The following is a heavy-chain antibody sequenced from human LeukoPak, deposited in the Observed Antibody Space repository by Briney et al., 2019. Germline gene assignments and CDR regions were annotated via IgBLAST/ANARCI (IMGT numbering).Heavy chain of an antibody. Sequence: GASVRVSWEDSGGTFNSYAISWVRQAPGQGLEWMGRIIPIFGTANYAQKFQGRVTITTDESTSTAYMELSSLRSEDTAVYYCARELAVAGTFDAFDIWGQGTMVTVSS. D-gene: IGHD6-19*01. V-gene: IGHV1-69*05. CDR3: ARELAVAGTFDAFDI. J-gene: IGHJ3*02. CDR2: IIPIFGTA. CDR1: GGTFNSYA.